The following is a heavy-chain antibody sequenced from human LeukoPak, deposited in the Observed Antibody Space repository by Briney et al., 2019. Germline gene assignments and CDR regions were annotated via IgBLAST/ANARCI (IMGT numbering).Heavy chain of an antibody. Sequence: SETLSLNCSVSGGSISSYWWSWIRQPAGKELEFIGRIYTTGRTNYNPSLKSRVSMSVDTSKNKFSLELRSVTAADTAVYFCARAGYTISSYRFDYWGQGALVTVSS. J-gene: IGHJ4*02. CDR3: ARAGYTISSYRFDY. CDR2: IYTTGRT. V-gene: IGHV4-4*07. D-gene: IGHD3-16*02. CDR1: GGSISSYW.